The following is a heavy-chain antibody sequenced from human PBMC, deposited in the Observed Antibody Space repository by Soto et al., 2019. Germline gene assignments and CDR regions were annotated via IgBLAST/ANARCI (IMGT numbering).Heavy chain of an antibody. CDR1: GYTFRSHG. CDR2: SNGGNGFT. D-gene: IGHD4-17*01. J-gene: IGHJ6*02. V-gene: IGHV1-3*02. CDR3: ARLSYSDALDV. Sequence: QVQLVQAGAEVMTPGASVKISCKASGYTFRSHGVQWVRQAPGQRLEWVGWSNGGNGFTKYSQEFQDRVTITRDTAASTIYMELHSLTSDDTAVYYCARLSYSDALDVCGQGTTVTVSS.